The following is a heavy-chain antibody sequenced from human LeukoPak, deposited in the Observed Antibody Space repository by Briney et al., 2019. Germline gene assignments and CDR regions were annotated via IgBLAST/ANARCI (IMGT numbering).Heavy chain of an antibody. Sequence: QAGGSLRLSCAASGFTFSSYWMSWVRQAPGKGLEWVANIKQDGSEKYYVDSVKGRFTISRDNAKNSLYLQMNSLRAEDTAVYYCARETGDIVLMVYDNWFDPWGQGTLVTASS. CDR1: GFTFSSYW. CDR2: IKQDGSEK. J-gene: IGHJ5*02. D-gene: IGHD2-8*01. CDR3: ARETGDIVLMVYDNWFDP. V-gene: IGHV3-7*01.